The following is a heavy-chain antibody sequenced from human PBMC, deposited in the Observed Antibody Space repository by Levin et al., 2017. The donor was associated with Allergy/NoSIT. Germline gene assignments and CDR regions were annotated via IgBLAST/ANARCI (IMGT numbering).Heavy chain of an antibody. D-gene: IGHD5-24*01. CDR2: ISGSGYTT. J-gene: IGHJ6*02. CDR1: GFTFSTYA. Sequence: QSGGSLRLSCEASGFTFSTYALNWVRQAPGKGLEWVIAISGSGYTTYEVDSVKGRFSMSRDNSKNTVYLHMSNLRVEDTAVYYCVKGPRAVATIPSFFYGMDVWGQGTTVIVSS. CDR3: VKGPRAVATIPSFFYGMDV. V-gene: IGHV3-23*01.